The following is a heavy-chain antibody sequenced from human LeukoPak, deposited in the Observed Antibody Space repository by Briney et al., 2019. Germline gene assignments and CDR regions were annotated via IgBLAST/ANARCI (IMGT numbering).Heavy chain of an antibody. V-gene: IGHV4-61*01. D-gene: IGHD2/OR15-2a*01. CDR1: GGSVSSGNYY. CDR3: ARLLAYKSTWFDY. J-gene: IGHJ4*02. CDR2: IYHNGNT. Sequence: SETLSLTCSVSGGSVSSGNYYWSWIRQPPGKGLEWIGYIYHNGNTNYNPSLKGRITISVDTSENQFSLKLNSVTAADTAVYYCARLLAYKSTWFDYWGQGILVTVSS.